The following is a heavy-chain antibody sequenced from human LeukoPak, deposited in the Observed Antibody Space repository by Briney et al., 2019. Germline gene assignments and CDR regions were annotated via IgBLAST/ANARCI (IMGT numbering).Heavy chain of an antibody. D-gene: IGHD1-26*01. CDR1: GGSITTTNFD. CDR2: ISSSGKS. J-gene: IGHJ4*02. V-gene: IGHV4-39*01. Sequence: SETLSLTCAVSGGSITTTNFDWAWIRQPPGQGLEWIATISSSGKSYYSPYLMSRVTVSVDTSKNQFSLDVTSMTATDTGLFYCARFKGGTGFDYWGRGILVIVS. CDR3: ARFKGGTGFDY.